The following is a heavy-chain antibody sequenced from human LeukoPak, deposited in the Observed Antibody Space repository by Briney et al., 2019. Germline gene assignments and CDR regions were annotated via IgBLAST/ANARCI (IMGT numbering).Heavy chain of an antibody. D-gene: IGHD3-10*01. CDR2: ISSSSSYI. V-gene: IGHV3-21*04. Sequence: GGSLRLSCAASGFTFSSYSMNWVRQAPGKGLEWVSSISSSSSYIYYADSVKGRFTISRDNAKNSLYLQMNSLRAEDTALYYCAKDKGYYGSGTYGSYMDVWGKGTTVTISS. J-gene: IGHJ6*03. CDR3: AKDKGYYGSGTYGSYMDV. CDR1: GFTFSSYS.